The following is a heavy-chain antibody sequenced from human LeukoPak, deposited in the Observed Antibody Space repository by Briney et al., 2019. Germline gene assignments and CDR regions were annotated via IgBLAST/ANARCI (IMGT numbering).Heavy chain of an antibody. CDR2: ISSSSSTI. V-gene: IGHV3-48*01. Sequence: GGSLRLSCAASGFTFSSYSMNWVRQAPGKGLEWVSYISSSSSTIYYADSVKGRFTISRDNAKNSLYLQMNSLRAEDTAVYYCARDLDQYYYDSSGYFDYWGQGTLVTVSS. CDR1: GFTFSSYS. D-gene: IGHD3-22*01. CDR3: ARDLDQYYYDSSGYFDY. J-gene: IGHJ4*02.